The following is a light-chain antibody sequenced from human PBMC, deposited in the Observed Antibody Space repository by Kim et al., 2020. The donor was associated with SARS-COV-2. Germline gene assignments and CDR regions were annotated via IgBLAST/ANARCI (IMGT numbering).Light chain of an antibody. CDR2: EAT. CDR3: CSYANNSTLV. V-gene: IGLV2-23*01. Sequence: QSALTQPASVSGSPGQSITISCTGTTSDVGSYNLVSWYQQHSGKAPKLMIYEATKRPSGVSNRFSASKSGNTASLTISGLQAEDEADYFCCSYANNSTLVFGGGTKLTVL. CDR1: TSDVGSYNL. J-gene: IGLJ2*01.